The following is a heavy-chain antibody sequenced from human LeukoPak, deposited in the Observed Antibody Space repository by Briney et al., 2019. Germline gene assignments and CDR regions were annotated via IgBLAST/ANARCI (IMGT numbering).Heavy chain of an antibody. Sequence: GGSLRLSCAASGFTFSRYAMTWVRQAPGKGLEWVSAISGSGDSTYYADSVKGRFTISRDNSKNTLYLQMSNLRGEDTAVYYCAKGREVTIAEYYFDYWGQGTPVTVSS. D-gene: IGHD2-21*01. V-gene: IGHV3-23*01. CDR2: ISGSGDST. CDR3: AKGREVTIAEYYFDY. CDR1: GFTFSRYA. J-gene: IGHJ4*02.